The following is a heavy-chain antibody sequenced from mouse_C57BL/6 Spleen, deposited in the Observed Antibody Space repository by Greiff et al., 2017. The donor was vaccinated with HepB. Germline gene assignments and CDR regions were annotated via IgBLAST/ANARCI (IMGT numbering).Heavy chain of an antibody. CDR2: INPNNGGT. V-gene: IGHV1-26*01. CDR1: GYTFTDYY. CDR3: ARPCYYRTWFAY. J-gene: IGHJ3*01. D-gene: IGHD2-3*01. Sequence: EVQLQQSGPELVKPGASVKISCKASGYTFTDYYMNWVKQSHGKSLEWIGDINPNNGGTSYNQKFKGKATLTVDKSSSTAYMELRSLTSEDSAVYYCARPCYYRTWFAYWGQGTLVTVSA.